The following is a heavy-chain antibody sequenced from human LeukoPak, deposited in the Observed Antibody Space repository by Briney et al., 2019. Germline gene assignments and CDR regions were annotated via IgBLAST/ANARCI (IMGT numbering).Heavy chain of an antibody. D-gene: IGHD3-10*01. V-gene: IGHV3-9*01. CDR1: GFTFDDYA. Sequence: PGRSLRLSCEASGFTFDDYAMHWVRQAPGKGLEWVSLISWNSDAMEYADSVKGRFTISRDNAKNSLYLQMNSLRPEDTAFYFCAKDIQASGNVYYFGYWGQGTLVTVSS. CDR3: AKDIQASGNVYYFGY. CDR2: ISWNSDAM. J-gene: IGHJ4*02.